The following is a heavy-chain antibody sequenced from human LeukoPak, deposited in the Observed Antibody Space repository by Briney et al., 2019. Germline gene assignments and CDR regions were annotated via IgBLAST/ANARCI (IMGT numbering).Heavy chain of an antibody. CDR2: NSSSSSTI. CDR3: ARVGSHSGSLSLIRRNYKYYYYMDV. Sequence: GGSLRLSCAASGFTLSSYSMNWVRQAPGKGLEWVSYNSSSSSTIYYADSMRGRFTISRENAKNSLYLQMNRLRAEDTAVYYCARVGSHSGSLSLIRRNYKYYYYMDVWGKGTTVTISS. CDR1: GFTLSSYS. V-gene: IGHV3-48*04. J-gene: IGHJ6*03. D-gene: IGHD3-10*01.